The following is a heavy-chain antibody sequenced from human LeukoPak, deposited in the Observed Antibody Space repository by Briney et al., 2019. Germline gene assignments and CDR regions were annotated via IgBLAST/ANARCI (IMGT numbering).Heavy chain of an antibody. CDR3: ARDQSGYLDY. V-gene: IGHV3-33*01. CDR2: IWYDGGNE. J-gene: IGHJ4*02. CDR1: GFTFSSCV. D-gene: IGHD3-3*01. Sequence: GGSLRLSCAASGFTFSSCVMHWVRQAPGKGLEWVAVIWYDGGNEYYADSVKGRFTISRDNSKSTLYLQMNSLRAEDTAVYYCARDQSGYLDYWGQGTLVTVSS.